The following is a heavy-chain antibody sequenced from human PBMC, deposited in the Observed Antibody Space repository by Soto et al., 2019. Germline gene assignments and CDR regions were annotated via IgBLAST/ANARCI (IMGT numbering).Heavy chain of an antibody. CDR1: GYTFSGYN. CDR3: ARDLGYCSSTSCYGNWFGP. J-gene: IGHJ5*02. Sequence: QVQLVQSGAEVKKPGASVKVSCKASGYTFSGYNMHWVRQAPGQGLEWMGWINPNNGVTSYAQKFQGWVTMTSDTSINTVYMELSRLRSDDTAVYYCARDLGYCSSTSCYGNWFGPWGQGTLVTVSS. V-gene: IGHV1-2*04. D-gene: IGHD2-2*03. CDR2: INPNNGVT.